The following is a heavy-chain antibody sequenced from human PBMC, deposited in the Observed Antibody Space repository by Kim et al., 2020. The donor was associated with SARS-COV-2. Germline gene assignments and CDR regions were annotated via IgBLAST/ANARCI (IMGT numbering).Heavy chain of an antibody. J-gene: IGHJ3*02. Sequence: GGSLRLSCAASGFTFSSYGMHWVRQAPGKGLEWVAVIWYDGSNKYYADSVKGRFTISRDNSKNTLYLQMNSLRAEDTAVYYCARGGQWLDAFDIWGQGTMVTVSS. CDR1: GFTFSSYG. D-gene: IGHD6-19*01. CDR3: ARGGQWLDAFDI. CDR2: IWYDGSNK. V-gene: IGHV3-33*01.